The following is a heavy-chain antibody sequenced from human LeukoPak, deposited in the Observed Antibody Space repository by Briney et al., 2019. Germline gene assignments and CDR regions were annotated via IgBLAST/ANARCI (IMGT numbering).Heavy chain of an antibody. V-gene: IGHV3-15*01. D-gene: IGHD3-10*01. CDR3: TTEVILWFGELPC. CDR2: IKSKTDGGTT. J-gene: IGHJ4*02. CDR1: GFTFSNAW. Sequence: PGGSLRLSCAASGFTFSNAWMSWVRQAPGKGLEWVGRIKSKTDGGTTDYAAPVKGRFTISRDDSKNTLYLQMNSLKTEDTAVYYCTTEVILWFGELPCWGQGTLVTVSS.